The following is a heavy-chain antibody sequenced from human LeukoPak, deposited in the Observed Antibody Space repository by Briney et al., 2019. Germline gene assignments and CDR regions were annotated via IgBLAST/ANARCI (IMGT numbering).Heavy chain of an antibody. D-gene: IGHD2-15*01. Sequence: ASVKVSCKASGYTFTGYHMHWVRQAPGQGLEWMGWINPNSGGTNYAQKFQGRVTMTRDTSISTAYMELSRLRSDDTAVYYCARDDGRYGAFDIWGQGTMVTVSS. CDR2: INPNSGGT. CDR1: GYTFTGYH. CDR3: ARDDGRYGAFDI. V-gene: IGHV1-2*02. J-gene: IGHJ3*02.